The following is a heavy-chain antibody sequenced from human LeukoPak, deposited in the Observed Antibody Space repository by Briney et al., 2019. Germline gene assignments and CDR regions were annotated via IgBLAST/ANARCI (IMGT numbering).Heavy chain of an antibody. CDR1: GYTFYNYG. CDR3: ARVPLVGAKGWFDP. D-gene: IGHD1-26*01. Sequence: GASVKVSCKASGYTFYNYGISWVRQAPGQGLEWMGWISAYNGNTNYAQKLQGRVTMTRDTSTSTVYMELSSLRSEDTAVYYCARVPLVGAKGWFDPWGQGTLVTVSS. J-gene: IGHJ5*02. V-gene: IGHV1-18*01. CDR2: ISAYNGNT.